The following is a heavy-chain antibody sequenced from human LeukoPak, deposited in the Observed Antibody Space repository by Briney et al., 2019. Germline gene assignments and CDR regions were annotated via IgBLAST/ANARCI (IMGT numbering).Heavy chain of an antibody. V-gene: IGHV1-46*01. CDR1: GYTFTSYY. D-gene: IGHD3-22*01. J-gene: IGHJ4*02. CDR3: ATGSHVRVYDSSAYYGHY. CDR2: INPNRGST. Sequence: ASVKVSCKASGYTFTSYYIYWVRQAPGQGLEWMGIINPNRGSTSYAQKFQGRVTMTRDMSTSTVYMELSSLRSEDMAIYYCATGSHVRVYDSSAYYGHYWGQGTLVTVSS.